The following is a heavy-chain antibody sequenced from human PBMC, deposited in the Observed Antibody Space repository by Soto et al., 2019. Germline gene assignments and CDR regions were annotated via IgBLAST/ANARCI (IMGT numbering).Heavy chain of an antibody. J-gene: IGHJ4*02. D-gene: IGHD6-13*01. CDR1: GGSISSSIYY. V-gene: IGHV4-39*07. Sequence: PSETLSLTCTVSGGSISSSIYYGGWIRRPPGKGPEWIGEINHRGSANYNPSLKSRVTMSLDISKSQFSLRLTSVTAADTAVYFCARYNAASGTYYFDYWGRGALVTVSS. CDR3: ARYNAASGTYYFDY. CDR2: INHRGSA.